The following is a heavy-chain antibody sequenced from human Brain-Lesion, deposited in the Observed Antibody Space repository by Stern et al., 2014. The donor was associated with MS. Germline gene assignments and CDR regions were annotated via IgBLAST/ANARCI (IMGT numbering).Heavy chain of an antibody. D-gene: IGHD3-10*01. CDR3: AKLWLGELPESPFDY. J-gene: IGHJ4*02. V-gene: IGHV4-39*01. CDR2: IYYRGST. CDR1: GGSISSSSYY. Sequence: VQLVESGPGLVKPSETLSLTCTVSGGSISSSSYYWGWIRQPPGKGLEWIGSIYYRGSTYYTPSPKGRVPISMDPSKTQFSLRLSSVTAADTAVYFCAKLWLGELPESPFDYWGQGTLVTVSS.